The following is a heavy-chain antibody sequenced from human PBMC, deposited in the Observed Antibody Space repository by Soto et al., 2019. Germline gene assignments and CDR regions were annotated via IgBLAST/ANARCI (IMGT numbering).Heavy chain of an antibody. J-gene: IGHJ6*04. Sequence: EVQLVESGGGLVRPGGSRRLSGAASGLTLSGRSMHWVRQAPGKGLVWVSGIDNAGTDSTYADSVKGRFTSSRDNAKNMLYLQMNSLRVEDTAVYYCARGWFGPDVWGKGTTVTVSS. V-gene: IGHV3-74*01. CDR3: ARGWFGPDV. CDR2: IDNAGTDS. D-gene: IGHD3-10*01. CDR1: GLTLSGRS.